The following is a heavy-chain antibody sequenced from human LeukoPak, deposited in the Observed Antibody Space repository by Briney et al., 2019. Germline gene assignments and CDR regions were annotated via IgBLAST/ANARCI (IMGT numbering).Heavy chain of an antibody. CDR2: ISWNSGSI. CDR1: GFTFDDYA. J-gene: IGHJ4*02. CDR3: AKADGSGYSYGPLDY. D-gene: IGHD5-18*01. V-gene: IGHV3-9*01. Sequence: GGSLRLSCAASGFTFDDYAMHWVRQAPGKGLEWVSGISWNSGSIGYADSVKGRFTISRDNAKNSLYLQMNSLRAEDTALYYCAKADGSGYSYGPLDYWGQGTLVTVSS.